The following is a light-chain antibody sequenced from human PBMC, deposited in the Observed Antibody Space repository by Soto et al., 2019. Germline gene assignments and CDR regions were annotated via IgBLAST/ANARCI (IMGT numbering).Light chain of an antibody. Sequence: EILMTQSPAILSVSPGERATLSCRASQSISSSYLAWYQQKPGQAPRLLIYDASNRATGIPARFSGSGSGTDFTLTISSLEPEDFAVYYCQQRSNWPITFGQGTRLEIK. CDR1: QSISSSY. CDR2: DAS. V-gene: IGKV3-11*01. J-gene: IGKJ5*01. CDR3: QQRSNWPIT.